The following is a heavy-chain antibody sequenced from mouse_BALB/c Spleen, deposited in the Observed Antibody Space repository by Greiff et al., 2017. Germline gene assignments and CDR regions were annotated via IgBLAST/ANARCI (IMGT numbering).Heavy chain of an antibody. D-gene: IGHD1-1*01. CDR1: GFTFSSFG. Sequence: EVQLVESGGGLVQPGGSRKLSCAASGFTFSSFGMHWVRQAPEKGLEWVAYISSGSSTIYYADTVKGRFTISRDNPKNTLFLQMTSLRSEDTAMYYCARHLGYGSSLDYWGQGTTLTVSS. CDR2: ISSGSSTI. J-gene: IGHJ2*01. CDR3: ARHLGYGSSLDY. V-gene: IGHV5-17*02.